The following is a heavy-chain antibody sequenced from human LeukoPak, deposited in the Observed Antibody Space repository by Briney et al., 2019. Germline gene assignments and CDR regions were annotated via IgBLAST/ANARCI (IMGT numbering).Heavy chain of an antibody. Sequence: PGGSLRLSCAASGFTFSSYSMNWVRQAPGKGLEWVSSISSSSSYIYYADSVKGRFTIPRENAKNSLYLQMNSLRAEDTAVYYCARGSGSGWFFWGQGTLVTVSS. CDR1: GFTFSSYS. CDR3: ARGSGSGWFF. V-gene: IGHV3-21*01. CDR2: ISSSSSYI. D-gene: IGHD6-19*01. J-gene: IGHJ4*02.